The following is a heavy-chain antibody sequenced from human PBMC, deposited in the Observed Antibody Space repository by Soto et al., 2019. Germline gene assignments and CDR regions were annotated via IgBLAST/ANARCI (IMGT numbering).Heavy chain of an antibody. J-gene: IGHJ3*02. CDR1: GLTGSSNY. V-gene: IGHV3-53*02. CDR2: LYSGGST. D-gene: IGHD3-10*01. CDR3: ARDRPGDEGDAFDI. Sequence: EVQLVETGGGLIQPGGSLRLSCAASGLTGSSNYMNWVRQAPGEGLEWVSVLYSGGSTHYAGSMKGRFIISRHNSTNTLNLQMTSLRAEDTAVYYCARDRPGDEGDAFDIWGHGTMVTVSS.